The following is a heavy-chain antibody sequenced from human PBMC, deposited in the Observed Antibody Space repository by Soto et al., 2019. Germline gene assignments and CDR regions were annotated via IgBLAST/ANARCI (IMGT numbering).Heavy chain of an antibody. Sequence: ASVKVSCKASGGSFSTHAISWVRQAPGQGLEWMGGIIPLFGTANYAQKFQGRVTITADESTSTAYMELRSLRSEDTAMFYCAREYNWNSIYYGLDVWGQGTTVTVSS. V-gene: IGHV1-69*13. CDR1: GGSFSTHA. D-gene: IGHD1-7*01. J-gene: IGHJ6*02. CDR2: IIPLFGTA. CDR3: AREYNWNSIYYGLDV.